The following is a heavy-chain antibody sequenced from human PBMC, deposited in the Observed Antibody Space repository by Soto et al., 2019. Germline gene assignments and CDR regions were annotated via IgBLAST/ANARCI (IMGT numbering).Heavy chain of an antibody. Sequence: GGSLRLSCAASGFTFSSYAMSWVRQAPGKGLEWVSAISGSGGSTYYADSVKGRFTISRDNSKNTLYLQMNSLRAEDTAVYYCAKYSDSGLLWFGELLPNSPYFDYWGQGTLVTVS. CDR2: ISGSGGST. D-gene: IGHD3-10*01. J-gene: IGHJ4*02. V-gene: IGHV3-23*01. CDR1: GFTFSSYA. CDR3: AKYSDSGLLWFGELLPNSPYFDY.